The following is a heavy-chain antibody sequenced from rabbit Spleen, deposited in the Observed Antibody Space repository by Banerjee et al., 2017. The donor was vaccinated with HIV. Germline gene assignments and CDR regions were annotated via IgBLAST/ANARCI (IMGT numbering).Heavy chain of an antibody. CDR2: ISAGSSGST. CDR3: ARDGYSRGWGIVLYYFNL. J-gene: IGHJ4*01. D-gene: IGHD4-1*01. Sequence: QSLEESGGGLVKPGASLTLTCKASGFSFSSSYYMCWVRQAPGKGLEWIACISAGSSGSTYYASWAKGRFTISKTSSTTVTLQMTSLTAADTAAYFCARDGYSRGWGIVLYYFNLWGQGTLVTVS. V-gene: IGHV1S40*01. CDR1: GFSFSSSYY.